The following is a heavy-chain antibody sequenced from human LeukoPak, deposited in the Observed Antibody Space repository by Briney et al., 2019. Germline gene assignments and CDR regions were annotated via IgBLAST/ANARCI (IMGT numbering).Heavy chain of an antibody. J-gene: IGHJ4*02. CDR1: GFTFDDYA. CDR3: ARRGGSYFDY. D-gene: IGHD1-26*01. V-gene: IGHV3-43*02. Sequence: GGSLRLSCAASGFTFDDYAMHWVRQAPGKGLEWVSLISGDGGSTYYADSVKGRFTISRDNSKNTLYLQMNSLRVEDTAVYFCARRGGSYFDYWGQGTLVTVSS. CDR2: ISGDGGST.